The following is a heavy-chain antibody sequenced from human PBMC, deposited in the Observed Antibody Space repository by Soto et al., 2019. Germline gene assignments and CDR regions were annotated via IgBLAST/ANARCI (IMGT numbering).Heavy chain of an antibody. CDR2: ISWNSGSI. D-gene: IGHD3-10*01. CDR1: GFTFDDYA. CDR3: ALGRVLWFGELLPPDWFDP. J-gene: IGHJ5*02. V-gene: IGHV3-9*01. Sequence: GGSLRLSCAASGFTFDDYAMHWVRQAPGKGLEWVSGISWNSGSIGYADSVKGRFTISRDNAKNSLYLQMNSLRAEDTALYYCALGRVLWFGELLPPDWFDPWGQGTLVTVSS.